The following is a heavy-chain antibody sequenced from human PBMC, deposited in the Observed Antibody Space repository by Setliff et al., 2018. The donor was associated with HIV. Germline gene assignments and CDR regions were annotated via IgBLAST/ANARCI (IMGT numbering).Heavy chain of an antibody. V-gene: IGHV1-2*06. D-gene: IGHD3-22*01. Sequence: ASVKVSCKASGYTFTGQYMHWVRQAPGQGLEWMGRITPNSGATIYAQKLQDRVTMTTNTSIRTAYMDLTRLRSDDTAVYYCEREMPMIGNSFDIWGQGTVVTVSS. J-gene: IGHJ3*02. CDR3: EREMPMIGNSFDI. CDR2: ITPNSGAT. CDR1: GYTFTGQY.